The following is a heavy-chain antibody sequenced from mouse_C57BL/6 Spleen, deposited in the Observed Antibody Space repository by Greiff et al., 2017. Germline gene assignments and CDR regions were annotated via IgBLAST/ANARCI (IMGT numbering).Heavy chain of an antibody. CDR2: IYPRSGNT. V-gene: IGHV1-81*01. Sequence: QVQLKQSGAELARPGASVKLSCKASGYTFTSYGISWVKQRTGQGLEWIGEIYPRSGNTYYNEKFKGKATLTADKSSSTAYMELRSLTSEDSAVYFCARKGYDYDGLAYWGQGTLVTVSA. CDR3: ARKGYDYDGLAY. D-gene: IGHD2-4*01. CDR1: GYTFTSYG. J-gene: IGHJ3*01.